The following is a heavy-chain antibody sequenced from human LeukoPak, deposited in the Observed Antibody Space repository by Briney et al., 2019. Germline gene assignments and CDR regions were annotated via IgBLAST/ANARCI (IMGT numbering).Heavy chain of an antibody. CDR2: IRNRANRYTT. CDR3: AWRLSGDSPSHALDI. Sequence: GGSLRLSCAASGFTFSDHYMDWVRQAPGKGLEWVGRIRNRANRYTTQYAASVYGRFIILRDDSEDSLSLQMNNLTTEETAVHFCAWRLSGDSPSHALDIWGPGALVTAS. D-gene: IGHD4-17*01. CDR1: GFTFSDHY. J-gene: IGHJ3*02. V-gene: IGHV3-72*01.